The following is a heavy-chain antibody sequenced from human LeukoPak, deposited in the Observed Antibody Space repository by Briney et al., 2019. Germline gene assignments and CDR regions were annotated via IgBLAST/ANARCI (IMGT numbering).Heavy chain of an antibody. J-gene: IGHJ5*02. V-gene: IGHV3-21*01. CDR1: GFTFSSYS. Sequence: PGGSLRLXCAASGFTFSSYSMNWVRPAPGKGLESVSSISSSSSYIYYADSVKGRFTISRDNAKNSLYLQMNSLRAEDTAVYYCARDSFGGSYPNWFDPWGQGTLVTVSS. D-gene: IGHD1-26*01. CDR2: ISSSSSYI. CDR3: ARDSFGGSYPNWFDP.